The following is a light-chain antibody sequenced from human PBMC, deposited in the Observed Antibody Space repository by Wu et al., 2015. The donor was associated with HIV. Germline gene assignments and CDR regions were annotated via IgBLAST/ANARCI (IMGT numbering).Light chain of an antibody. V-gene: IGKV3-20*01. J-gene: IGKJ2*01. CDR1: HSVSNF. CDR2: DAS. CDR3: QQYVASPYT. Sequence: EIVLTQSPGTLSLTPGERATLSCRTSHSVSNFLAWYQQKPGQAPRLVIYDASNTATGIPDRFSGSGSETDFTLTITRLEPEDFAVYYCQQYVASPYTFGQGT.